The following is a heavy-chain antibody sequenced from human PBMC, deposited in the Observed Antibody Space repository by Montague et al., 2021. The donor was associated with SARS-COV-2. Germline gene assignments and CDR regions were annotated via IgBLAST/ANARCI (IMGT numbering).Heavy chain of an antibody. CDR2: IHTSGST. D-gene: IGHD3-3*01. V-gene: IGHV4-4*07. CDR3: AGGKYYDFWSGYYSHDYVSGMDV. CDR1: GGSISSYY. J-gene: IGHJ6*02. Sequence: SETLSLTCTVSGGSISSYYWSWIRQSAVKGLEWIGRIHTSGSTDYNPSRSSRVTMSVDTSKNQFSLKLSSVTAADTAVYYCAGGKYYDFWSGYYSHDYVSGMDVWGQGTTVTVS.